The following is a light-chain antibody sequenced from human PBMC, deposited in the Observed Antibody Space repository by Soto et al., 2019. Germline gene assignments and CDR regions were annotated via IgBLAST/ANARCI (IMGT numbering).Light chain of an antibody. J-gene: IGKJ1*01. CDR3: QQFNTYPTWT. CDR1: QSISTW. V-gene: IGKV1-5*01. CDR2: DAS. Sequence: DIEITQSRSTLCASGGVSVTITVGASQSISTWLAWYQQKPVKAPKLLIYDASTLGGGVPSRFSGSGSGTEFTLTISSLKPDDFATYYCQQFNTYPTWTFGQGTKVDIK.